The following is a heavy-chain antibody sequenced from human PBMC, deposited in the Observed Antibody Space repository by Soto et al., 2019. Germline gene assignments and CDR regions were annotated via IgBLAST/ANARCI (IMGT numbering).Heavy chain of an antibody. CDR2: IYHSGST. D-gene: IGHD6-13*01. J-gene: IGHJ4*02. V-gene: IGHV4-4*02. Sequence: QVQLQESGPGLVKPSGTLSLTCAVSGGSISSSNWWSWVRQSPGKGLEWIGEIYHSGSTNYNPSLRSRITISVDKSKNYFSLKVTSVTAADTAVYFCARTNSPGVVAAGGDSWGQGTLVTVSS. CDR3: ARTNSPGVVAAGGDS. CDR1: GGSISSSNW.